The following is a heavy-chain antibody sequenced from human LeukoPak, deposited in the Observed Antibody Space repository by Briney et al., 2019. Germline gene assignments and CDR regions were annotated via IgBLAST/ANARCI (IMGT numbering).Heavy chain of an antibody. J-gene: IGHJ5*02. Sequence: GASVKVSCKASGFTLINSAVQWVRQARGQRLESVGWIIVGSRQTRYAQKFQERVTITRDMSTSTAFLELSSLRSEDSAVYYCAAGDTLVRGVIIPFAPWGQGTLVTVSS. CDR3: AAGDTLVRGVIIPFAP. CDR1: GFTLINSA. CDR2: IIVGSRQT. D-gene: IGHD3-10*01. V-gene: IGHV1-58*01.